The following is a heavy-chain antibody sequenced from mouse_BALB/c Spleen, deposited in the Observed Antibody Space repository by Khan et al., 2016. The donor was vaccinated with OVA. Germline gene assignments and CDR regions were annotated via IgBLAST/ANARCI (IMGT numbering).Heavy chain of an antibody. D-gene: IGHD2-14*01. J-gene: IGHJ3*01. CDR1: GFNINDYY. V-gene: IGHV14-1*02. Sequence: VQLQQSGAELVRPGALVTLSCRATGFNINDYYLHWVKQRPEQGLEWIGWIDPEHGNSLYDPKFQGTASITAATSSNTAYLQLSSLTSEDTAVSYCARSGYFAWFGYWGQGTLVTVSA. CDR3: ARSGYFAWFGY. CDR2: IDPEHGNS.